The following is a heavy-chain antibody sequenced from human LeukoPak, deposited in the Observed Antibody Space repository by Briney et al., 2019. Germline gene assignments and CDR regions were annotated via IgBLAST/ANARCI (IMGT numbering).Heavy chain of an antibody. CDR3: ATSADGSTALNDY. J-gene: IGHJ4*02. Sequence: SETLSLTCTVSGGSISSSSYYWGWIRQPPGKGLEWIGSIYYSGSTYYNPSLKSRVTIPVGKSKNQFSLKLSSVTAADTAVYCCATSADGSTALNDYWGQGTLVTVSS. D-gene: IGHD5-24*01. V-gene: IGHV4-39*07. CDR1: GGSISSSSYY. CDR2: IYYSGST.